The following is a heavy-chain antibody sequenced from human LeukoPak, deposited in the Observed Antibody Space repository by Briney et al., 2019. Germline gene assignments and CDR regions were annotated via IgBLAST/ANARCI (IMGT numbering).Heavy chain of an antibody. V-gene: IGHV1-8*03. D-gene: IGHD5-18*01. CDR1: GYTFTSYD. J-gene: IGHJ3*02. CDR2: MNPNSGNT. Sequence: ASVKVSCKASGYTFTSYDINWVRQATGQGLEWMGWMNPNSGNTGYAQKFQGRVTITRNTSISTAYMELSSLRSEDTAVYYCARARGYSYGNAFDTWGQGTMVTVSS. CDR3: ARARGYSYGNAFDT.